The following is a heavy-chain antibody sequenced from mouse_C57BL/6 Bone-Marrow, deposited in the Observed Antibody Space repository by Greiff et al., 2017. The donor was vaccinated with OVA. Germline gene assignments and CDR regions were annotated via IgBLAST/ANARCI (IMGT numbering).Heavy chain of an antibody. CDR1: GYTFTSYW. Sequence: QVQLQQPGAELVMPGASVTLSCKASGYTFTSYWMHWVKQRPGQGLEWIGEIDPSDSYTNYNQKFKGKSTLTVDKSSSTAYMQLSSLTSEDSAVYYCARRDYGSTPGFAYWGQGTLVTVSA. CDR3: ARRDYGSTPGFAY. J-gene: IGHJ3*01. CDR2: IDPSDSYT. V-gene: IGHV1-69*01. D-gene: IGHD1-1*01.